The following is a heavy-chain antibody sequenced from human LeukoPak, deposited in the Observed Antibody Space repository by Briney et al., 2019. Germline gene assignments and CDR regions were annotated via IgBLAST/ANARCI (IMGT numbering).Heavy chain of an antibody. CDR3: ARHVYGEGMVV. Sequence: SETLSLTCTVSGGSLNGYYWGWIRQPPGKGLECIGYIHSSEGTAHNASLKSRLTTSLDTSKNQFSLTLSSVTAADTAVYYCARHVYGEGMVVWGQGTLVTVSS. CDR2: IHSSEGT. V-gene: IGHV4-59*08. D-gene: IGHD4-17*01. J-gene: IGHJ4*02. CDR1: GGSLNGYY.